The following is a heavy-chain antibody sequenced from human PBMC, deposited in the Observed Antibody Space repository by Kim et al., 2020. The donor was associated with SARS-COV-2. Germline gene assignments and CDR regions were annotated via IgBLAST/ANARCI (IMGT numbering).Heavy chain of an antibody. Sequence: SETLSLTCAVYGGSFSGYYWSWIRQPPGKGLEWIGEINHSGSTNYNPSLKSRVTISVDTSKNQFSLKLSSVTAADTAVYYCASWVRRIRSGSSWYSEWKYHSFDYWGQGTLVTVSS. CDR3: ASWVRRIRSGSSWYSEWKYHSFDY. CDR2: INHSGST. J-gene: IGHJ4*02. D-gene: IGHD6-13*01. CDR1: GGSFSGYY. V-gene: IGHV4-34*01.